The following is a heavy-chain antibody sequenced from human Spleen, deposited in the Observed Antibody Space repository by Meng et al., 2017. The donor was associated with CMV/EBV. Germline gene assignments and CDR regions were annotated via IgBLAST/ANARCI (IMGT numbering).Heavy chain of an antibody. CDR2: INTYNDDT. J-gene: IGHJ4*02. CDR3: ARSGYIGYALDY. V-gene: IGHV1-18*01. Sequence: ASVKVSCKASGYTFTSYAISWVRQAPGQGLEWMGWINTYNDDTNYAQKLQGGVTMTTDTSTSTAYMELRSLRSDDTAVYYCARSGYIGYALDYWGQGTLVTVS. D-gene: IGHD5-12*01. CDR1: GYTFTSYA.